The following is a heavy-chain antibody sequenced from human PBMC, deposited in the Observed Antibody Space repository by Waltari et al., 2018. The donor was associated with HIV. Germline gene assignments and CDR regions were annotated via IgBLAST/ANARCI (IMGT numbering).Heavy chain of an antibody. CDR2: KSYDGSNK. V-gene: IGHV3-30-3*01. Sequence: QVQLVESGGGVVQPGRSLRLSCAASGFTFSSYAMHWVRQAPGKGLEWVAVKSYDGSNKYYADSVKCRFTISRDNSKNTLYLQMNNLRAEDTAVYYCARDMITFGGVISYWGQGTLVTVSS. CDR1: GFTFSSYA. J-gene: IGHJ4*02. CDR3: ARDMITFGGVISY. D-gene: IGHD3-16*01.